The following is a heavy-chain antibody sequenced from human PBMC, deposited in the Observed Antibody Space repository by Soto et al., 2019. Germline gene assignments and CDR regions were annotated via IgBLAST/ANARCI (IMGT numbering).Heavy chain of an antibody. D-gene: IGHD6-6*01. CDR1: GGSISSYY. J-gene: IGHJ4*02. CDR3: ARAVSDLEYSRYFDY. V-gene: IGHV4-59*08. CDR2: IYYSGST. Sequence: SETLSLTCTVSGGSISSYYWSWIRQPPGKGLEWIGYIYYSGSTNYNPSLKSRVTISVDTSKNQFSLKLSSVTAADTAVYYCARAVSDLEYSRYFDYWGQGTLVTVSS.